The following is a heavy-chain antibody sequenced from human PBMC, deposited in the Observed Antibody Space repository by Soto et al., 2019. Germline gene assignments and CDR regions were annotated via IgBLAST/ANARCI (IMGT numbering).Heavy chain of an antibody. V-gene: IGHV3-21*01. CDR1: GFTFSSYS. Sequence: GGSMRLSCAASGFTFSSYSMNWVRQAPGKGLEWVSSISSSSSYIYYADSVKGRFTISRDNAKNSLYLQMNSLRAEDTAVYYCARVSGQSTVTKDFQHWGQGTLVTVSS. J-gene: IGHJ1*01. D-gene: IGHD4-17*01. CDR2: ISSSSSYI. CDR3: ARVSGQSTVTKDFQH.